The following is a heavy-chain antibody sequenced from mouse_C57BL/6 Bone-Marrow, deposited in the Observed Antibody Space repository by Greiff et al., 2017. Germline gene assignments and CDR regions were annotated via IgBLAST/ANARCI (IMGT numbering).Heavy chain of an antibody. Sequence: DVQLVESGGDLVKPGGSLKLSCAASGFTFSSYGMSWVRQTPDKRLEWVATISSGGSYTYYPDSVKGRFTISRDNAKNTPYLQMSSLKSEDAALYYGARRGNGGDWYFDVWGTGTTVTVSS. CDR2: ISSGGSYT. CDR1: GFTFSSYG. CDR3: ARRGNGGDWYFDV. J-gene: IGHJ1*03. V-gene: IGHV5-6*02.